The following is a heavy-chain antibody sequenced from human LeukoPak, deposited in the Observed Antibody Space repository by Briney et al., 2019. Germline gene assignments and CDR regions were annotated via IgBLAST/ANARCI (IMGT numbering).Heavy chain of an antibody. J-gene: IGHJ4*02. Sequence: SESLSLTCTVSAGSISSISYYWGWIRQPPGKGLEWIGSIFYSGRTNYNPSLMSRVAISVDMAENHLYLQFTAVTAADTAVHYCESEGGPYRPLDYSGQGTLVPVSS. CDR1: AGSISSISYY. V-gene: IGHV4-39*07. CDR2: IFYSGRT. CDR3: ESEGGPYRPLDY.